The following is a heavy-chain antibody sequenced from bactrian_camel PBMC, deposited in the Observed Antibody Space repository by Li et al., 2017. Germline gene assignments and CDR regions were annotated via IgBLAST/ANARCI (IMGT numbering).Heavy chain of an antibody. Sequence: VQLVESGGGSVQAGGSLRLSCAASGFTFSRSHMSWVRQAPGKGPEWVSSIKNGGDLIYYRPSVKGRFTISRDNAKNTVYLLMNSLDSDDSAHYYCTTTAPNNYWGQGTQVTVS. CDR3: TTTAPNNY. J-gene: IGHJ4*01. CDR1: GFTFSRSH. V-gene: IGHV3S40*01. CDR2: IKNGGDLI.